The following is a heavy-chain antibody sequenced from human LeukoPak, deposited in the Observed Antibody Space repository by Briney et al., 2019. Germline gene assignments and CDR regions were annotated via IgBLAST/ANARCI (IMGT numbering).Heavy chain of an antibody. V-gene: IGHV4-59*01. CDR3: ARDKAIDYYGSGSYYNGFDY. CDR2: IYYSGST. Sequence: PSETLSLTCTVSGGSISSYYWSWIRQPPGKGLEWIGDIYYSGSTNYNPSLKSRVTISVDTSKNQFSLKLSSVTAADTAVYYCARDKAIDYYGSGSYYNGFDYWGQGTLVTVSS. D-gene: IGHD3-10*01. J-gene: IGHJ4*02. CDR1: GGSISSYY.